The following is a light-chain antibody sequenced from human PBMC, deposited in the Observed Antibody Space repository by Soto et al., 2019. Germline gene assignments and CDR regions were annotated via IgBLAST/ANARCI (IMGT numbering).Light chain of an antibody. CDR2: GAS. Sequence: EIVLTQSPATLSVSPGERATLSFRASQSVSSYLAWYQQKPGQAPRLLIYGASTRATGIPARFSGSGSGTEFTLTISSLQSEDFAVYYCQQYNNWPRTFGQGTKVDI. CDR1: QSVSSY. V-gene: IGKV3-15*01. CDR3: QQYNNWPRT. J-gene: IGKJ1*01.